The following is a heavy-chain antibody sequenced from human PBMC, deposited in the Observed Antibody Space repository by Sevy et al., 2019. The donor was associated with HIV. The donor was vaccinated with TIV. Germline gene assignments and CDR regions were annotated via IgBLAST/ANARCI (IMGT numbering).Heavy chain of an antibody. D-gene: IGHD6-19*01. V-gene: IGHV3-30-3*01. CDR3: ARDRRVAVAGRGINY. Sequence: GGSLRLSCAASGFTFSSYAMHWVRQAPGKGLEWVAVISYDGSNKYYADSVKGRFTISRDNSKNTLYLQMNSLRAEDTAVHYCARDRRVAVAGRGINYWGQGTLVTVSS. CDR2: ISYDGSNK. CDR1: GFTFSSYA. J-gene: IGHJ4*02.